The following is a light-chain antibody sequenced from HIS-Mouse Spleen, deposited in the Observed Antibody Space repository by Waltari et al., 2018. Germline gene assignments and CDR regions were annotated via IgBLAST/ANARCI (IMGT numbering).Light chain of an antibody. CDR2: AAS. Sequence: AIRMTQSPSSPSASTGDRVTITCRASQGISSYLAWYQQKPGKAPKLLIYAASTLQSGVPSRFSGSGSGTDFTLTISCLQSEDFATYYCQQYYSYPYTFGQGTKLEFK. V-gene: IGKV1-8*01. CDR1: QGISSY. CDR3: QQYYSYPYT. J-gene: IGKJ2*01.